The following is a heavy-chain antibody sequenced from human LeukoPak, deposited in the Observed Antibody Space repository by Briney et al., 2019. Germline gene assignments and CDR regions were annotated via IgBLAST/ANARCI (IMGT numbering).Heavy chain of an antibody. J-gene: IGHJ4*02. CDR2: ISYDGSNK. V-gene: IGHV3-30-3*01. CDR3: ASAYEGYCGGDCPNPFDY. CDR1: GFTFSSYA. D-gene: IGHD2-21*02. Sequence: GGSLRLSCAASGFTFSSYAMHWVRQAPGKGLEWVAVISYDGSNKYYADSVKGRFTNSRDNSKNTLYLQMNSLRAEDTAVYYCASAYEGYCGGDCPNPFDYWGQGTLVTVSS.